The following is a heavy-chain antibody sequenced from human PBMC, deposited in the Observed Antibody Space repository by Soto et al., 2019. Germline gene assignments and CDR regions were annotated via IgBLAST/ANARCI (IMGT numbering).Heavy chain of an antibody. D-gene: IGHD3-10*01. Sequence: SETLSLTCAVYGGSFSGYYWSWIRQPPGKGLEWIGEINHSGSTNYNPSLKSRVTISVDTSKNQFSLKLSSVTAADTAVYYCGRVRNVLLWFGESSARFDPWGQGTLVTVSS. CDR3: GRVRNVLLWFGESSARFDP. CDR2: INHSGST. J-gene: IGHJ5*02. V-gene: IGHV4-34*01. CDR1: GGSFSGYY.